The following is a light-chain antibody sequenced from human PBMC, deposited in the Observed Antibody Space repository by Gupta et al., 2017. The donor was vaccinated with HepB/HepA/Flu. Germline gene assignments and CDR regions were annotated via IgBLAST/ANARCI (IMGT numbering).Light chain of an antibody. Sequence: EIVLTQSPATLPLSQGERATLPCRASQSISTYLVWYQQKPGQAPRLLIYDASNRATAIPARFSGSGSATDFTLTISSLEPEDFAVFYCQQRGNWPWTFGQGTKVEIK. V-gene: IGKV3-11*01. CDR2: DAS. J-gene: IGKJ1*01. CDR1: QSISTY. CDR3: QQRGNWPWT.